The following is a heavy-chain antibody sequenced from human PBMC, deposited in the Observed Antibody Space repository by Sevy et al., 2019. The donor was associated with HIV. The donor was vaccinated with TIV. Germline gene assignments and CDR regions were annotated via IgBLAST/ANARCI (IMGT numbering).Heavy chain of an antibody. CDR2: ISGRSSYI. Sequence: GSLRLSCAASGFTFSDYYMNWVRQAPGKGLEWVSSISGRSSYIHYAGSVRGRFTITRDNAMNLLYLQMNSLRGHDTVAAVCAGVWCCGSATGRRCGYSWGQGALVTVSS. J-gene: IGHJ4*02. D-gene: IGHD3-16*01. CDR3: AGVWCCGSATGRRCGYS. V-gene: IGHV3-21*01. CDR1: GFTFSDYY.